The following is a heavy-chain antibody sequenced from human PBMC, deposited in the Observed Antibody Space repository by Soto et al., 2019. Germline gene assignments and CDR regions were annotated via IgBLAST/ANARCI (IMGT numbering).Heavy chain of an antibody. D-gene: IGHD3-22*01. CDR2: IYYSGST. CDR1: GGSISSGGYY. CDR3: TRAPSITMIVVAHDAFDI. J-gene: IGHJ3*02. V-gene: IGHV4-31*03. Sequence: PSETLSLTCTVSGGSISSGGYYWGWIRQHPGKGLEWIGYIYYSGSTYYNPSLKSRVTISVDTSKNQVSLKVNSVTAADTAVYYCTRAPSITMIVVAHDAFDIWGQGTMVTVSS.